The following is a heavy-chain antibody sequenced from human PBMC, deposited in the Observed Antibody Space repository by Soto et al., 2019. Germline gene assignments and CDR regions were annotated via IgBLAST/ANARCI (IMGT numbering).Heavy chain of an antibody. CDR1: SVSNAW. CDR3: TTKKLSSSSGFDY. J-gene: IGHJ4*02. CDR2: IKSKTDGGTT. V-gene: IGHV3-15*07. Sequence: SVSNAWMNWVRQAPGKGLEWVGRIKSKTDGGTTDYAAPVKGRFTISRDDSKNTLYLQMNSLKTEDTAVYYCTTKKLSSSSGFDYWGQGTLVTVSS. D-gene: IGHD6-13*01.